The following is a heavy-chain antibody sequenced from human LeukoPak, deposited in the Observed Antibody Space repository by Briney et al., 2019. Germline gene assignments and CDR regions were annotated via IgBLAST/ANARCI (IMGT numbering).Heavy chain of an antibody. CDR3: ARGADSSGYGIDY. CDR2: IYYTGST. Sequence: SETLSLTCTVSCGSISSHYWSWIRQPPGKGLQWIGYIYYTGSTNYNPALLSGVTISIDTSENQFSLKLTSVTAADTAVYYCARGADSSGYGIDYWGQGALVTVSS. V-gene: IGHV4-59*11. D-gene: IGHD3-22*01. J-gene: IGHJ4*02. CDR1: CGSISSHY.